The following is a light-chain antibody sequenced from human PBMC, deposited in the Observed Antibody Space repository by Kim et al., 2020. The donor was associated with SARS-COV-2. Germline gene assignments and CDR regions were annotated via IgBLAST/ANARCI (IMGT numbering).Light chain of an antibody. Sequence: LTQPPSVSVAPGKTARITCGGNNIGSKSVHWYQQKPGQAPVLVIYYDSDRPSGIPERFSGSNSGNTATLTISRVEAGDEADYYCQVWDSSSWVFGGG. J-gene: IGLJ3*02. CDR3: QVWDSSSWV. CDR2: YDS. V-gene: IGLV3-21*04. CDR1: NIGSKS.